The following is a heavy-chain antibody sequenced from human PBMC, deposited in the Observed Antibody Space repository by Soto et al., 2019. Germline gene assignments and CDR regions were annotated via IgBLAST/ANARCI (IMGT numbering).Heavy chain of an antibody. J-gene: IGHJ4*02. CDR3: ARHNIPSDSNTYSPFY. D-gene: IGHD3-22*01. CDR1: GDSVSTNRAT. CDR2: TYYRSKWYN. Sequence: SQTLSLTCAISGDSVSTNRATWDWIRQSPSRGLEWLGRTYYRSKWYNDYAVSVQGRITINPDTSNNQFSLQLKSVTAADTAVYYCARHNIPSDSNTYSPFYWGQGTLVTVSS. V-gene: IGHV6-1*01.